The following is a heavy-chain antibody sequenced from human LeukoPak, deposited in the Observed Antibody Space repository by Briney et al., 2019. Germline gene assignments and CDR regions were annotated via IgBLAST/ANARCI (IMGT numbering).Heavy chain of an antibody. J-gene: IGHJ5*02. CDR3: ARPTKEGSSWYWWFDP. CDR1: GFTFSSYW. D-gene: IGHD6-13*01. V-gene: IGHV3-74*01. CDR2: INNDGSST. Sequence: GGSLRLSCAASGFTFSSYWMHWVREAPGKGLVWVSRINNDGSSTSYADSVKGRFTISRDNAKNTLYLQMSSLRAEDTAVYYCARPTKEGSSWYWWFDPWGQGTLVTVSS.